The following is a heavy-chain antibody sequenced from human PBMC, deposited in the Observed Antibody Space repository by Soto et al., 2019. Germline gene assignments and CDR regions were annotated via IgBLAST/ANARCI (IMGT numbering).Heavy chain of an antibody. V-gene: IGHV4-31*03. D-gene: IGHD6-6*01. CDR1: GGSISSGDYY. J-gene: IGHJ4*02. CDR3: ARDSGAARSLDY. CDR2: IHYSGST. Sequence: QLLESGPGLVKPAQTLSLTCTVSGGSISSGDYYWSWIRQHPGKGLECIGNIHYSGSTYYNPSLKSRVTISRDTSKNQFSLKVSSVTAADTAVYYCARDSGAARSLDYWGQGTLVTVSS.